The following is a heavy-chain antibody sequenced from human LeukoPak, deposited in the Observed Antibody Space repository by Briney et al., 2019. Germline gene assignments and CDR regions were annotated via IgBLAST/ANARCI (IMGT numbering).Heavy chain of an antibody. CDR2: VYYTGIT. CDR3: ARGPFGSGYYYYYGMDV. Sequence: SETLSLTCIVSGGSISPYYWSWIRQSPGKGLEYIGYVYYTGITKYNPSLKSRVTMSVGTSKNQFSLKLSSVTAADTAVYYCARGPFGSGYYYYYGMDVWGQGTTVTVSS. V-gene: IGHV4-59*12. CDR1: GGSISPYY. J-gene: IGHJ6*02. D-gene: IGHD3-10*01.